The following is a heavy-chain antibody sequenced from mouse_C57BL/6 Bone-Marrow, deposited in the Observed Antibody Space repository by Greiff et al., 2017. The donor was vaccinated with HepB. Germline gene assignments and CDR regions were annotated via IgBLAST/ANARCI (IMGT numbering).Heavy chain of an antibody. J-gene: IGHJ1*03. CDR3: ARQSDYSNYVYFDV. CDR2: ISNGGGST. V-gene: IGHV5-12*01. Sequence: EVKLMESGGGLVQPGGSLKLSCAASGFTFSDYYMYWVRQTPEKRLEWVAYISNGGGSTYYPDTVKGRFTISRDNAKNTLYLQMSRLKSEDTAMYYCARQSDYSNYVYFDVWGTGTTVTVSS. CDR1: GFTFSDYY. D-gene: IGHD2-5*01.